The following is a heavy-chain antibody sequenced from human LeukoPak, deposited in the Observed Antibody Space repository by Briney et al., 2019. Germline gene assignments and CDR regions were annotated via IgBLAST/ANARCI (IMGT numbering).Heavy chain of an antibody. CDR1: GFTCSSYS. J-gene: IGHJ4*02. Sequence: GGSLRLXCAASGFTCSSYSMNWVRQAPGKGLEWVSSISSSSSYIYYADSVKGRFTISRDNAKNSLYLQMNSLRAEDTAVYYCARAQGIAVAGTVYWGQGTLVTVSS. D-gene: IGHD6-19*01. CDR3: ARAQGIAVAGTVY. V-gene: IGHV3-21*01. CDR2: ISSSSSYI.